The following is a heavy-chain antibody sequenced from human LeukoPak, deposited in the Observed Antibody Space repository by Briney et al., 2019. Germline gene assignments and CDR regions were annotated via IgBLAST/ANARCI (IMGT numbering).Heavy chain of an antibody. D-gene: IGHD3-22*01. CDR1: GCSISSASYY. V-gene: IGHV4-61*02. J-gene: IGHJ4*02. Sequence: QVQLQESGPVLVKPSQTLSLTCTVSGCSISSASYYLSWIRQPPRQGLERIGRIYTSGSTNYNPSLKSRVTISVDTSKNQFSLKLSSVTAADTAVYYCARDHRITMIVGDWGQGTLVTVSS. CDR3: ARDHRITMIVGD. CDR2: IYTSGST.